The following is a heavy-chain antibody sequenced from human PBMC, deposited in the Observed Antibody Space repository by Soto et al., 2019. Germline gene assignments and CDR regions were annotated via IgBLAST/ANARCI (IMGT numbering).Heavy chain of an antibody. CDR3: ARDGAMTMIGEIDS. Sequence: QVQLVQSGVEVKKPGASVKLSCKASGYSFTDHYIHWLRQAPGQGLEWMGWINPNTRATLYAQTFLGRVTMTTDMSISTAYMEVRSLRSDDTALYYCARDGAMTMIGEIDSWGQGALLTVSS. CDR1: GYSFTDHY. J-gene: IGHJ4*02. V-gene: IGHV1-2*02. D-gene: IGHD3-10*02. CDR2: INPNTRAT.